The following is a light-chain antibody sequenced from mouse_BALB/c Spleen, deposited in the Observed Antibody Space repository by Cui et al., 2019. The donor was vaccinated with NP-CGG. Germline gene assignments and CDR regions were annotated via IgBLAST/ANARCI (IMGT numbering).Light chain of an antibody. Sequence: QAVVTPESALTTSPGETVTLTCRSSTGAVTTSNYANWVQEKPDHLFTGLIGGTNNRAPGVPARFSGSLIGDKAALTITGAQTEDEAIYFCALWYSNHWIFGSGTKVTVL. V-gene: IGLV1*01. CDR3: ALWYSNHWI. J-gene: IGLJ3*01. CDR1: TGAVTTSNY. CDR2: GTN.